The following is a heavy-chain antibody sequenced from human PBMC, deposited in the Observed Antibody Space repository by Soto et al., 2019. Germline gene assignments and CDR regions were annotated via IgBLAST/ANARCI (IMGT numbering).Heavy chain of an antibody. CDR1: GFTFSIYA. J-gene: IGHJ3*02. V-gene: IGHV3-23*01. CDR2: IGGDGDDT. Sequence: GESLKISCGASGFTFSIYAMSWGLQAPWKGLEWVSGIGGDGDDTNYADSVKGRFIISRDNSKSTLSLQMNGLRVEDTAVYYCAKDRMNHNSVWDPFDIWGQGTTVTVSS. D-gene: IGHD2-15*01. CDR3: AKDRMNHNSVWDPFDI.